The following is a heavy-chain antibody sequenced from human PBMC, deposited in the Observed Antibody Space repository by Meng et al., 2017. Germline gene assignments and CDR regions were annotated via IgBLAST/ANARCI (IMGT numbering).Heavy chain of an antibody. CDR2: ISAYNGNT. Sequence: QVPVLRSGAEVKKPGASVKVSCKASGYTFTSYGISWVRQAPGQGLEWMGWISAYNGNTNYAQKLQGRVTMTTDTSTSTAYMELRSLRSDDTAVYYCARSHFGGMGNWYFDLWGRGTLVTVSS. D-gene: IGHD3-16*01. CDR1: GYTFTSYG. V-gene: IGHV1-18*01. J-gene: IGHJ2*01. CDR3: ARSHFGGMGNWYFDL.